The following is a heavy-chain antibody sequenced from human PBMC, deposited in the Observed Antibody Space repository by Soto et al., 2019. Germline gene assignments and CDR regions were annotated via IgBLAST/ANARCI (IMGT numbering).Heavy chain of an antibody. D-gene: IGHD6-19*01. J-gene: IGHJ4*02. CDR3: VRGPWLVGDVTSFDY. V-gene: IGHV3-33*01. CDR2: IWNHGRED. Sequence: QVHLVESGGGVVQPGRSLRLSCAASGFTFSTYGMHWVRQAPGKGLEWVALIWNHGREDSYADSVKGRFTISRDNSKNTLWTQMNSLRADDTAVYYCVRGPWLVGDVTSFDYWGQGSLVTVSS. CDR1: GFTFSTYG.